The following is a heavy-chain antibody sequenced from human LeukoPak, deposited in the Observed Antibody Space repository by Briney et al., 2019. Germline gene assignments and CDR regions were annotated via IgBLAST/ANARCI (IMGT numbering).Heavy chain of an antibody. V-gene: IGHV1-2*02. D-gene: IGHD6-13*01. J-gene: IGHJ5*02. CDR2: INPNSGGT. Sequence: GASVKVSCKASGYTFTGYYMHWVRQAPGQGLEWMGWINPNSGGTNYAQKFQGRVTMTRDTSISTAYMELSRLRSDDTAVYYCARLADSSSWFTAPFDPWGQGTLVTVSS. CDR1: GYTFTGYY. CDR3: ARLADSSSWFTAPFDP.